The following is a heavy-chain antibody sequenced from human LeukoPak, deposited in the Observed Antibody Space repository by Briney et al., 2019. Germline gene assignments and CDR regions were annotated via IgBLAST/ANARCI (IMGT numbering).Heavy chain of an antibody. V-gene: IGHV3-30*02. D-gene: IGHD6-19*01. CDR3: AKTLKEYSSGWYGGY. J-gene: IGHJ4*02. CDR1: GFTLSRYS. Sequence: GGSLRLSCAASGFTLSRYSMNWVRQAPGKGLEWVAFIRYDGSNKYYADSVKGRFTISRDNSKNTLYLQMNSLRAEDTAVYYCAKTLKEYSSGWYGGYWGQGTLVTVSS. CDR2: IRYDGSNK.